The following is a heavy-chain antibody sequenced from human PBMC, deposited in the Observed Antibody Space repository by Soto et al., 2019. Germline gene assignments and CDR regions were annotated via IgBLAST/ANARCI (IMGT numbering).Heavy chain of an antibody. V-gene: IGHV3-9*01. CDR3: ERDVVTVAGPHFDL. CDR2: ISWNSGSI. CDR1: GFTFDDYA. D-gene: IGHD6-19*01. Sequence: EVQLVESGGGLVQPGRSLRLSCAASGFTFDDYAMHWVRQAPGKGLEWVSGISWNSGSIDYADSVKGRFTISRDNAKNSLYLQMNSLRAEATALYYCERDVVTVAGPHFDLWGRGTLVTVSS. J-gene: IGHJ2*01.